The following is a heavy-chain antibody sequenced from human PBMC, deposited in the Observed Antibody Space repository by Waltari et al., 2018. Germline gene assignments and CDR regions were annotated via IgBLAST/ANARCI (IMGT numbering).Heavy chain of an antibody. J-gene: IGHJ6*02. D-gene: IGHD2-2*01. CDR3: ARPMWCSSTTCSGPMDV. CDR1: GGSLSNYY. Sequence: QVQLQQWGAGLLKPSETLSLTCAVYGGSLSNYYWSWIRQPPGKGLEWIGEIDQSGRTKYNPSLKSRVIISQDTSKNQFSLRLRSVTAADTAIYFCARPMWCSSTTCSGPMDVWGQGTTATVSS. CDR2: IDQSGRT. V-gene: IGHV4-34*01.